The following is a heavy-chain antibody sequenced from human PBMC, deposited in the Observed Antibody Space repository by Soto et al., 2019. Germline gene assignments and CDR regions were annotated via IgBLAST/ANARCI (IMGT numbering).Heavy chain of an antibody. CDR1: VGSFSGYY. D-gene: IGHD2-2*02. CDR2: INHRGST. J-gene: IGHJ6*02. V-gene: IGHV4-34*01. Sequence: PSETLSLTCAFYVGSFSGYYWGWIRQPPGKGLEWTGEINHRGSTNYNPSLKSRVTISVDTSKDQFSLKLSSVTAADTAVYYCARGRCNSTSRYRTSAAYYYYGVDVWGQGTTVTVSS. CDR3: ARGRCNSTSRYRTSAAYYYYGVDV.